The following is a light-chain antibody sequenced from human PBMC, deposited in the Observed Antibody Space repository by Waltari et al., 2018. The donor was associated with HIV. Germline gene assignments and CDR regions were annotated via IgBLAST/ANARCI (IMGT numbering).Light chain of an antibody. CDR2: DVN. J-gene: IGLJ1*01. V-gene: IGLV2-14*03. CDR3: ISYTTSSTPYV. CDR1: RSDLDYTY. Sequence: QSALTQPASVSGSPGQSITISCTGTRSDLDYTYVSWYQQHPGKAPKLMIYDVNNRPSGVSNRFSGSKSGNTASLTISGLQAEDETDYYCISYTTSSTPYVFGTGTKVTVL.